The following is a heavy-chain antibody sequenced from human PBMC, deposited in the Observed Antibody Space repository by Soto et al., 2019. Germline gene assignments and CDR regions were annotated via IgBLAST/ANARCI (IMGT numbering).Heavy chain of an antibody. CDR2: IYYSGST. CDR1: GGSISSGGYY. V-gene: IGHV4-61*08. Sequence: SETLSLTCTVSGGSISSGGYYWSWIRQHPGKGLEWIGYIYYSGSTNYNPSLKSRVTISVDTSKNQFSLKLSSVTAADTAVYYCARQLLGYSSSWFDPWGQGTLVTVSS. CDR3: ARQLLGYSSSWFDP. J-gene: IGHJ5*02. D-gene: IGHD6-13*01.